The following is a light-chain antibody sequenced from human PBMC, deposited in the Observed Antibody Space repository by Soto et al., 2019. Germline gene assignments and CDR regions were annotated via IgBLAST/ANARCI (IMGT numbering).Light chain of an antibody. CDR1: HSVDSN. V-gene: IGKV3D-15*01. CDR3: QQYDRWPLT. J-gene: IGKJ4*01. CDR2: GAA. Sequence: EVVMTQSPGTLSVSTGERATLSCRASHSVDSNLAWYQQKPGQAPRLLMYGAATRPSGIPDRFSGSGSGTEFTLPISSLLSEDFAVYYCQQYDRWPLTFGGGTKVEI.